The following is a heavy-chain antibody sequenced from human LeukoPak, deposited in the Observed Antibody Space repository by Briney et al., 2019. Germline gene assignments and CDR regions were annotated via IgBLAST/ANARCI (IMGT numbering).Heavy chain of an antibody. V-gene: IGHV3-30*03. CDR3: ARGRIAARRGVFGWFDP. J-gene: IGHJ5*02. CDR1: GFTFSSYG. D-gene: IGHD6-6*01. Sequence: GGSLRLSCAASGFTFSSYGMHWVRQAPGKGLEWVAVISYDGSNKYYADSVKGRFTISRDNSKNTLYLQMNSLRAEDTAVYYCARGRIAARRGVFGWFDPWGQGTLVTVSS. CDR2: ISYDGSNK.